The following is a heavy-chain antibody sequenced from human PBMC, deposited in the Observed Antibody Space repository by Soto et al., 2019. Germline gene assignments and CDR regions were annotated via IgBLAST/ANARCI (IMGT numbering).Heavy chain of an antibody. D-gene: IGHD4-17*01. CDR2: IISTGAVT. Sequence: GGSLRLSCAVSGLKFSDYAMTWVRQAPGQGLEWVSTIISTGAVTYYSDSVKGRFTISRDNSKNTVYLQMNDLRAEDTALYYSANVYGDYYHAFHMWGQGKMVTVSS. J-gene: IGHJ3*02. V-gene: IGHV3-23*01. CDR1: GLKFSDYA. CDR3: ANVYGDYYHAFHM.